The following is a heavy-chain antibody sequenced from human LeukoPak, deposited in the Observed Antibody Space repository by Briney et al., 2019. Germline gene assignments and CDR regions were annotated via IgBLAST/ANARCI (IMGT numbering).Heavy chain of an antibody. D-gene: IGHD6-19*01. CDR1: GFTFSSYW. J-gene: IGHJ5*02. CDR3: AREFSSGWYHGGWFDP. CDR2: IKQDGSEK. V-gene: IGHV3-7*01. Sequence: GGSLRLSCAASGFTFSSYWMSWVRQAPGKGLEWVANIKQDGSEKYYVDSVKGRFTISRDNAKNSLYLQMNSLRAEDTAVYYCAREFSSGWYHGGWFDPWGQGTLVTVSS.